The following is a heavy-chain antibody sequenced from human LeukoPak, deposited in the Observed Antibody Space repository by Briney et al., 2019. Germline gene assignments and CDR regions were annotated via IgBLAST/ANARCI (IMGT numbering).Heavy chain of an antibody. V-gene: IGHV4-34*01. CDR2: INHSGST. D-gene: IGHD2/OR15-2a*01. Sequence: SETLSLTCAVYGGSFSGYYWSWIRQPPGKGLEWIGEINHSGSTNYNPSLKSRVTISVDTSKNQFSLQLNSVTPEDTAVYYCARSNIPSFDYWGQGTLVTVSS. J-gene: IGHJ4*02. CDR3: ARSNIPSFDY. CDR1: GGSFSGYY.